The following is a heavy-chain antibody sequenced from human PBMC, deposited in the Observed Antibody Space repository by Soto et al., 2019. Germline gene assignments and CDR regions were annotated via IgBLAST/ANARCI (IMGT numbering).Heavy chain of an antibody. Sequence: SPTQSITCTLCGGYISSGGYYWSWIRQHPGKGLEWIGYIYCSGSTYYNPSLKSRVTISVDTSKNQFSLKLSSVTAADTAVYYCAREWTDVDTAWNPRNWFDPWGQGTLVTVSS. CDR2: IYCSGST. V-gene: IGHV4-31*03. J-gene: IGHJ5*02. D-gene: IGHD5-18*01. CDR1: GGYISSGGYY. CDR3: AREWTDVDTAWNPRNWFDP.